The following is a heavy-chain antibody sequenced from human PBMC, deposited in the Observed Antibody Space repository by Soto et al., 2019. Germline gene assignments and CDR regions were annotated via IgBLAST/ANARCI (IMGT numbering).Heavy chain of an antibody. J-gene: IGHJ6*02. CDR2: VWYDGRNR. Sequence: QVQLVESGGGVVQPGRSLRLSCAASGFTFSNYGMHWVRQAPGKGLEWVAHVWYDGRNRYYRDSVQGRFSISRDNSKNTLYLQMNRMRDEETVGYYCVEAAGESGYDCVCYYGRDVWGQGTTVTVSS. V-gene: IGHV3-33*06. D-gene: IGHD5-12*01. CDR1: GFTFSNYG. CDR3: VEAAGESGYDCVCYYGRDV.